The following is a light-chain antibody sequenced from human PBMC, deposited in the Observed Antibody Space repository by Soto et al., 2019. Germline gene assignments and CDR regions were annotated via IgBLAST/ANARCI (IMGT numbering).Light chain of an antibody. V-gene: IGKV3-11*01. CDR3: QQRSYWPYT. Sequence: EIVLTQSPATLSLSPGERATLSCRASQSVGRYLAWYQQRPGQAPRLLISDASNRATGIPAKFSGSGSGTDFTLTISSLEPEDFVVYYCQQRSYWPYTFGQGTKLEIK. CDR1: QSVGRY. J-gene: IGKJ2*01. CDR2: DAS.